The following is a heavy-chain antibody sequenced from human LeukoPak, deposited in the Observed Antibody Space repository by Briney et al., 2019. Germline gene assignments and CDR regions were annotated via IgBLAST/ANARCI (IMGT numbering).Heavy chain of an antibody. D-gene: IGHD4-17*01. CDR1: GYTFTIYG. CDR2: ISAHNGNT. J-gene: IGHJ4*02. V-gene: IGHV1-18*01. CDR3: ARAPRDYGDYGSLLY. Sequence: ASVTVSFKASGYTFTIYGITWVRQAPGQGPEWMGWISAHNGNTNYAQKLQGRVTMTTDTSTSTAYMELRSLRSDDTAVYYCARAPRDYGDYGSLLYWGQGTLVTVS.